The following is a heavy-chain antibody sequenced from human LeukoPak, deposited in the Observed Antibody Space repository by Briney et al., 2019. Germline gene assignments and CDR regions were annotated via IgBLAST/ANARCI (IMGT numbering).Heavy chain of an antibody. J-gene: IGHJ3*02. D-gene: IGHD3-22*01. CDR3: ASYNYYDSSSRDI. CDR2: INPNSGGT. Sequence: GASVKVSCKASGYTFIGYYMHWVRQAPGQGLEWMGWINPNSGGTNYAQKFQGRVTMTRDTSISTAYMELSRLRSDDTAVYYCASYNYYDSSSRDIWGQGTMVTVSS. V-gene: IGHV1-2*02. CDR1: GYTFIGYY.